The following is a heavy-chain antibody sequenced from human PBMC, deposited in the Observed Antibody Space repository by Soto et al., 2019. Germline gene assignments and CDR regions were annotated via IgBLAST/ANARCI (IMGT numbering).Heavy chain of an antibody. CDR3: PGVSLGNSHGYWLDY. Sequence: SGPTLVNPTQTLTLTCTFAGISLNTRGMWVGLIRQPPGKALEWLAHIDSDDDRDYSTSMKTRLTISKDTSKNKVHLTMTNMDPVDTAPFYCPGVSLGNSHGYWLDYWGQEILVTVSS. CDR1: GISLNTRGMW. J-gene: IGHJ4*02. CDR2: IDSDDDR. D-gene: IGHD5-18*01. V-gene: IGHV2-70*01.